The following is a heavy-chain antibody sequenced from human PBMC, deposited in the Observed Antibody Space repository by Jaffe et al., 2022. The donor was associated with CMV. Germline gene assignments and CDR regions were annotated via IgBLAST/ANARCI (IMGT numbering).Heavy chain of an antibody. V-gene: IGHV5-10-1*03. Sequence: EVQLVQSGAEVKKPGESLRISCKGSGYSFTSYWISWVRQMPGKGLEWMGRIDPSDSYTNYSPSFQGHVTISADKSISTAYLQWSSLKASDTAMYYCASYYSGSYHGGRNFDYWGQGTLVTVSS. D-gene: IGHD1-26*01. CDR3: ASYYSGSYHGGRNFDY. CDR2: IDPSDSYT. CDR1: GYSFTSYW. J-gene: IGHJ4*02.